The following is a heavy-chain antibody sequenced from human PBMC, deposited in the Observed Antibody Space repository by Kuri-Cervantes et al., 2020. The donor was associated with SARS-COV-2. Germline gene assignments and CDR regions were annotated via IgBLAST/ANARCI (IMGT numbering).Heavy chain of an antibody. V-gene: IGHV3-30*02. Sequence: GESLRLSCAASGFTFSSYGMHWVRQAPGKGLEWVAFIRYDGSNKYYADSVKGRFTISRDNSKNTLYLQMSSLRAEDTAVYYCAGLYSSSWSYDYWGQGTLVTVSS. CDR2: IRYDGSNK. D-gene: IGHD6-13*01. CDR1: GFTFSSYG. J-gene: IGHJ4*02. CDR3: AGLYSSSWSYDY.